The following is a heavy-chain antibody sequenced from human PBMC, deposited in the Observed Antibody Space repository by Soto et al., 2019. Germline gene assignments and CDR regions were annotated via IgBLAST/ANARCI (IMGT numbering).Heavy chain of an antibody. V-gene: IGHV3-23*01. CDR3: AKDQLGYGEYYFDY. J-gene: IGHJ4*02. D-gene: IGHD5-18*01. CDR1: GCTCISYA. CDR2: ISGSGGST. Sequence: PGRPLRLPCAAAGCTCISYASSRVRQNPGKGLEWVSSISGSGGSTYYADSVKGRFTISRDNSKDTLYLQMSSLRAEDTAIYYCAKDQLGYGEYYFDYWGQGTLVTVSS.